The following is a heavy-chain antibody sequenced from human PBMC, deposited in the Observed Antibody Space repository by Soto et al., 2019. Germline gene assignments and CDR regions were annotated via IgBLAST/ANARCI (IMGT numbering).Heavy chain of an antibody. CDR3: AIQEQAPFGMDV. Sequence: QVQMVQSGAEVKKPGSSVNVYCTASGGTFNNYAISWVRQAPGRGLEWMGGIVPIFGTASDAQKFQGRVTETADESTSTAYMDLSSLRSELPAVYFSAIQEQAPFGMDVWGQGIALTVYS. V-gene: IGHV1-69*12. D-gene: IGHD1-1*01. J-gene: IGHJ6*02. CDR1: GGTFNNYA. CDR2: IVPIFGTA.